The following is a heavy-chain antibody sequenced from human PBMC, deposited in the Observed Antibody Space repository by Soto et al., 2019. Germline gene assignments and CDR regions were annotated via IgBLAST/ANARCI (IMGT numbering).Heavy chain of an antibody. Sequence: GESLKISCKGSGYSFTSYWISWVRQMPGKGLEWMGRIDPSDSYTNYSPSFQGHVTISADKSISTAYLRWSSLKASDTAMYYCARFTWGSGWFDPWGQGTLVTVSS. CDR1: GYSFTSYW. V-gene: IGHV5-10-1*01. D-gene: IGHD1-26*01. CDR3: ARFTWGSGWFDP. CDR2: IDPSDSYT. J-gene: IGHJ5*02.